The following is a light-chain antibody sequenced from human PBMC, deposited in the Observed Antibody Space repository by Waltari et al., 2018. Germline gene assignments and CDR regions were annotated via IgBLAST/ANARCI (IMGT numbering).Light chain of an antibody. CDR2: KAN. J-gene: IGLJ3*02. V-gene: IGLV8-61*01. CDR1: SGSLSTTSY. Sequence: QTVVTQEPSLSVSPGGTVTPTCPLRSGSLSTTSYATWSQQTPGKARRSRGGKANAFPWGAPGGCACPALGNRASGGIAGARAEDESDYDCAWYMGRGIWVFGGWTRFTVL. CDR3: AWYMGRGIWV.